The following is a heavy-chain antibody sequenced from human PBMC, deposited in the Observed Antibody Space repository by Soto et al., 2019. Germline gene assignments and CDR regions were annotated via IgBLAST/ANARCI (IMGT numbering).Heavy chain of an antibody. CDR2: ISYDGSNK. J-gene: IGHJ5*02. D-gene: IGHD6-6*01. CDR1: GFTFSSYA. V-gene: IGHV3-30-3*01. Sequence: GGSLRLSCAASGFTFSSYAMHWVRQAPGKGLEWVAVISYDGSNKYYADSVKGRFTISRDNSKNTLYLQMNSLRAEDTAVYYCARDRTPLVAARPQGWFDPWGQGTLVTVSS. CDR3: ARDRTPLVAARPQGWFDP.